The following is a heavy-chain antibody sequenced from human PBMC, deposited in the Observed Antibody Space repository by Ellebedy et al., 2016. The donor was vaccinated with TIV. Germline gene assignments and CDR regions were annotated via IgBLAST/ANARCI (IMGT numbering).Heavy chain of an antibody. D-gene: IGHD1-1*01. V-gene: IGHV3-72*01. J-gene: IGHJ4*02. CDR2: SRNKAKSYTT. CDR1: GFTFSTSA. Sequence: PGGSLRLSCAASGFTFSTSAMNWVRQAPGKGPEWVGRSRNKAKSYTTDYAASVKGRFTISRDDSKNSLYLQMNSLKTEDTAIYYCARDTTSDYWGQGALVTVSS. CDR3: ARDTTSDY.